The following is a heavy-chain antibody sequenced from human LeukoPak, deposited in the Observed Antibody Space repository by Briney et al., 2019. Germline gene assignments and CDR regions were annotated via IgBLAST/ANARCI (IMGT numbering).Heavy chain of an antibody. CDR3: ARERDGAPLGDMDV. CDR1: GGSISSYY. J-gene: IGHJ6*03. V-gene: IGHV4-59*01. Sequence: PSETLSLTCTVSGGSISSYYWSWIRQPPGKGLEWIGYIYYSGSTNYNPSLKSRVTISVDTSKNQFSLKLSSVTAADTAVYYCARERDGAPLGDMDVWGKGTTVTVSS. D-gene: IGHD4-17*01. CDR2: IYYSGST.